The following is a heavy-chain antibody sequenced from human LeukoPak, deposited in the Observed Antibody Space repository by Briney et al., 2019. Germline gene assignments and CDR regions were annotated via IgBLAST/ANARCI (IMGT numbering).Heavy chain of an antibody. CDR2: ISGSGDST. D-gene: IGHD5-24*01. CDR3: AKQDGEVATLDWFDP. V-gene: IGHV3-23*01. J-gene: IGHJ5*02. Sequence: PGGSLRLSCAAAGFTFSSYDMSWVRQAPGKGLEWVSAISGSGDSTYYADSVKGRFTISRDNSKNTLYLQVNSLRVEDTAVYYCAKQDGEVATLDWFDPWGQGTLVTVSS. CDR1: GFTFSSYD.